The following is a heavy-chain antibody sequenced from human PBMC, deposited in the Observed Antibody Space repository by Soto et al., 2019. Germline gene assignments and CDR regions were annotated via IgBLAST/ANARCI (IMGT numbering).Heavy chain of an antibody. CDR1: GGSISSYY. Sequence: SDTLSLTSTVSGGSISSYYWSWIRQPPGKGLEWIGYIYYSGSTNYNPSLKSRVTISVDTSKNQFSLKLSSVTAADTAVYYCASSNIAATGFYYYGMDVWGRGTTVTVS. CDR3: ASSNIAATGFYYYGMDV. V-gene: IGHV4-59*07. D-gene: IGHD6-13*01. CDR2: IYYSGST. J-gene: IGHJ6*02.